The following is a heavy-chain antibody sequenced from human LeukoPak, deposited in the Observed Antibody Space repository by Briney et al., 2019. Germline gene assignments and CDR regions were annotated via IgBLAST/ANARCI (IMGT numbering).Heavy chain of an antibody. CDR2: IYYSGST. Sequence: PSETLSLTCTVSGGSISSDAFYWSWVRQHPGKGLEWIGYIYYSGSTSYNPSLKSRPTISVDTSKNQFSLKLRSVTAADTAVYYCARGVSVYYDSSGYYYFDYWGQGTLVTVSS. CDR1: GGSISSDAFY. V-gene: IGHV4-31*03. D-gene: IGHD3-22*01. J-gene: IGHJ4*02. CDR3: ARGVSVYYDSSGYYYFDY.